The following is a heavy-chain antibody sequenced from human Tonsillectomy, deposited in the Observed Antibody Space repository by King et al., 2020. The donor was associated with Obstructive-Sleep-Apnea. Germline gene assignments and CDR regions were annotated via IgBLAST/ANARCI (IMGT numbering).Heavy chain of an antibody. J-gene: IGHJ4*02. D-gene: IGHD3-16*01. Sequence: VQLVESGGGLAQPGRSLRLSCTASGFIFGDYAMSWFRQAPRKGLEWVGFIRSKAYGGTTEYAASVKGRFTISRDDSKSIAYLQMNSLKTEDTAVYYCGGGTRWGQGTLVTVSS. CDR3: GGGTR. CDR1: GFIFGDYA. V-gene: IGHV3-49*03. CDR2: IRSKAYGGTT.